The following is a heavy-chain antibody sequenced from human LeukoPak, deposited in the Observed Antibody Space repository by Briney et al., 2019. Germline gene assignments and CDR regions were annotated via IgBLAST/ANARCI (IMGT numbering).Heavy chain of an antibody. D-gene: IGHD1-26*01. CDR2: IYENGRT. CDR1: GGSIGNFF. Sequence: SETLSLTCTVAGGSIGNFFWSWIRQSPGEGLEWIGFIYENGRTSYNPSLKSRVTISVDMSKNQFSLRLTSMTAADTAVYYCARDWELGHWGRGILVTVTS. J-gene: IGHJ4*02. V-gene: IGHV4-59*01. CDR3: ARDWELGH.